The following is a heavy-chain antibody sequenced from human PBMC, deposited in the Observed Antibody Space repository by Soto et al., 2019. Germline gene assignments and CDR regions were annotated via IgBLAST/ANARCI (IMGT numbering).Heavy chain of an antibody. CDR1: GFTFSAYA. CDR2: IHGGGGAT. V-gene: IGHV3-23*01. D-gene: IGHD1-1*01. CDR3: AKFVAPPLEYWFLDF. J-gene: IGHJ2*01. Sequence: EVQLLESGGGLVQPGGSLRLSCAASGFTFSAYAMGWVRQAPGKGLEWVSTIHGGGGATHYADSVEGRFTISRDDSNNTLYPQMNTLRAEDTAVYYSAKFVAPPLEYWFLDFWCRGTLVTVSS.